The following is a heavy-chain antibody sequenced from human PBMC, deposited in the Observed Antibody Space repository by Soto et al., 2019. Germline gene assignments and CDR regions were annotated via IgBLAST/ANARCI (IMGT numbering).Heavy chain of an antibody. Sequence: GGSLRLSCAASGFTFSSYSMNWVRQAPGKGLEWVSYISSSSSTIYYADSVKGRFTISRDNAKNSLYLQMNSLRGEDTAVYYCARDRSGSYFDYWGQGTLVTVSS. J-gene: IGHJ4*02. CDR1: GFTFSSYS. V-gene: IGHV3-48*01. CDR2: ISSSSSTI. CDR3: ARDRSGSYFDY. D-gene: IGHD3-10*01.